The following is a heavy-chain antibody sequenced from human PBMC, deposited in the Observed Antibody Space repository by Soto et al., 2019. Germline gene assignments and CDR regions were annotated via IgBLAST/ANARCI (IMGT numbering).Heavy chain of an antibody. J-gene: IGHJ3*02. D-gene: IGHD3-22*01. CDR2: ISSSGSTI. CDR1: GFTFSSYE. Sequence: LRLSCAASGFTFSSYEMNWVRQAPGKGLEWVSYISSSGSTIYYADSVKGRFTISRDNAKNSLYLQMNSLRAEDTAVYYCARDPRYYYDSRDAFDIWGQGTMVTVSS. V-gene: IGHV3-48*03. CDR3: ARDPRYYYDSRDAFDI.